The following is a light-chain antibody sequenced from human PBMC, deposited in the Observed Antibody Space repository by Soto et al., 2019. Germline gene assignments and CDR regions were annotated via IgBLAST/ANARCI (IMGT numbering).Light chain of an antibody. CDR2: GAS. CDR1: QSVSSSY. J-gene: IGKJ5*01. Sequence: EIVLTQSPGTLSLSPGERATLSCRASQSVSSSYLAWYQQKPGQAPRLLIYGASSRATGIPARFSGSGSGTDFTLTISSLQPEDAAVYYCQQRSNWPPITFGQATRLEIK. CDR3: QQRSNWPPIT. V-gene: IGKV3D-20*02.